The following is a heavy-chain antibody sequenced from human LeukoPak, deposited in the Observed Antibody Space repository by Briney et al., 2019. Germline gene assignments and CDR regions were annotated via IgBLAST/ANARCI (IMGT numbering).Heavy chain of an antibody. J-gene: IGHJ3*02. D-gene: IGHD6-13*01. Sequence: ASVKVSCKASGYTFTSYYMHWVRQAPGKELEWMGIINPSGGSTSYAQKFQGRVTMTRDTSTSTVYMELSSLRSEDTAVYYCASSSWYYAFDIWGQGTMVTVSS. CDR1: GYTFTSYY. CDR3: ASSSWYYAFDI. V-gene: IGHV1-46*01. CDR2: INPSGGST.